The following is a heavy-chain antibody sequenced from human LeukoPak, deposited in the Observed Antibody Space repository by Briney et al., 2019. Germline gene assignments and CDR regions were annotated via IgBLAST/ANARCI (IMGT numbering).Heavy chain of an antibody. Sequence: ASVKVSCKTSGYTFIDYYVHWIRQAPGQGLEWMGRINPSTGGTDFAQKFQGKVSMTRDTSISTAYMELSRLGSDDTAVYYCATLGEDKTDTPIDYWGQGTLVTVSS. CDR3: ATLGEDKTDTPIDY. CDR2: INPSTGGT. V-gene: IGHV1-2*06. D-gene: IGHD3-16*01. CDR1: GYTFIDYY. J-gene: IGHJ4*02.